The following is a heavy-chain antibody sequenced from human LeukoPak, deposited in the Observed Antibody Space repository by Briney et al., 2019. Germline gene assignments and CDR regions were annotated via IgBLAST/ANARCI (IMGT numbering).Heavy chain of an antibody. CDR3: ANLDSSGYSNFDY. CDR2: IIPILGIA. J-gene: IGHJ4*02. CDR1: GGTFSSYA. V-gene: IGHV1-69*04. D-gene: IGHD3-22*01. Sequence: SVKVSCKASGGTFSSYAISWVRQAPGQGLEWMGRIIPILGIANYAQKFQGRVTITADKSTSTAYMELSSLRSEDTAVYYCANLDSSGYSNFDYWGQGTPVTVSS.